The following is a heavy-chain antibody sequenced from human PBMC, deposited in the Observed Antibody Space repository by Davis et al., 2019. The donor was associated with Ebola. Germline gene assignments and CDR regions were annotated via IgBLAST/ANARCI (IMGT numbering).Heavy chain of an antibody. CDR1: GYDFHDQW. CDR3: ARGQDNSGWVNGWFFDP. J-gene: IGHJ5*02. V-gene: IGHV5-51*01. D-gene: IGHD6-19*01. Sequence: GESLKISCKGSGYDFHDQWIGWVRQMPGKGLEWMGIIFPRDSDTRYSPSFQGHVTISVDKSISTAYLQWISLRASDTAMYYCARGQDNSGWVNGWFFDPWGQGTLVTVSS. CDR2: IFPRDSDT.